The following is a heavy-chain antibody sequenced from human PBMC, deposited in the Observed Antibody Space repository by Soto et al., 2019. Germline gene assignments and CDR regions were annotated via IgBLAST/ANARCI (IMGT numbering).Heavy chain of an antibody. J-gene: IGHJ6*02. CDR1: GYSFTSYW. Sequence: GESLKISCKGSGYSFTSYWISWVRQMPGKGLEWMGRIDPSDSYTNYSPSFQGHVTISADKSISTAYLQWSSLKASDTAMYYCASRQVRGVTREYGGGMDVWGQGTTVTVSS. CDR2: IDPSDSYT. D-gene: IGHD3-10*01. V-gene: IGHV5-10-1*01. CDR3: ASRQVRGVTREYGGGMDV.